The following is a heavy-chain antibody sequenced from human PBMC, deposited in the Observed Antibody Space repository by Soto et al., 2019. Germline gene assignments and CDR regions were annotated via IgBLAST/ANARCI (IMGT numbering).Heavy chain of an antibody. V-gene: IGHV3-21*01. Sequence: EVQLVESGGGLVKPGGSLRLSCAASGFTFSSYSMNWVRQAPGKGLEWVSSISSSSSYIYYADSVKGRFTISRDNAKNPLYLQMNSLRAEDTAVYYCARSPTPNGFDHWGQGTLVTVSS. J-gene: IGHJ5*02. CDR3: ARSPTPNGFDH. CDR2: ISSSSSYI. CDR1: GFTFSSYS.